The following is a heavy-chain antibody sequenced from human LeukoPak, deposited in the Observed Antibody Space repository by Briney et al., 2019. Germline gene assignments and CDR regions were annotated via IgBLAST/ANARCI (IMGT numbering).Heavy chain of an antibody. CDR3: ARVLAGEYSSSFGY. Sequence: ASVKVSCKASGYTFTSYDINWVRQATGQGLEWMGWMNPNSGNTGYAQKFQGRVTMTRNTSISTAYMELSSLRSEDTAVYYCARVLAGEYSSSFGYWGQGTLVTVSS. V-gene: IGHV1-8*01. D-gene: IGHD6-13*01. J-gene: IGHJ4*02. CDR1: GYTFTSYD. CDR2: MNPNSGNT.